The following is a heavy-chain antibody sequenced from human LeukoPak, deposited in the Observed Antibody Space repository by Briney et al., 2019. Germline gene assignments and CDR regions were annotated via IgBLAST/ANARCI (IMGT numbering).Heavy chain of an antibody. D-gene: IGHD1-26*01. CDR1: GFTFSSYS. CDR2: ISSSSSYK. J-gene: IGHJ3*02. Sequence: GGSLRLSCAASGFTFSSYSMNWVRQAPGKGLEWVSSISSSSSYKYYADSLKGRFTISRDNAKNSLYLQMNSLRAEDTAVYYCARDLHSGSYEDAFDIWGQGTMVTVSS. CDR3: ARDLHSGSYEDAFDI. V-gene: IGHV3-21*01.